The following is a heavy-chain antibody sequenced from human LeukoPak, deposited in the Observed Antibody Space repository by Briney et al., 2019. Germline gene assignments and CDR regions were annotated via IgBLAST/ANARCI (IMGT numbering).Heavy chain of an antibody. V-gene: IGHV1-46*01. J-gene: IGHJ4*02. CDR2: IYPRDGST. CDR3: ARDQEGFDY. CDR1: GYTLTSAY. Sequence: ASVKVSCKASGYTLTSAYMHWVRQAPGQGLEWMGMIYPRDGSTSYAQKFQGRVTVTRDTSTSTVHMELSGLRSEDTAVYYCARDQEGFDYWGQGTLVTVSS.